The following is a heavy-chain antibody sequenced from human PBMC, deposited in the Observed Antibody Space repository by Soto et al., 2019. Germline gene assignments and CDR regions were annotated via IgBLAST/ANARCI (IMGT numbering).Heavy chain of an antibody. J-gene: IGHJ6*02. CDR2: ISSSGSTI. Sequence: PVGSLRLSCAASGFTFSSYEMNWVRQAPGKGLEWVSYISSSGSTIYYADSVKGRLTISRDNAKNSLYLQMNSLRAEDTAVYYCARDQNWVNGGPSYGMDVWGQGTTVTVSS. CDR3: ARDQNWVNGGPSYGMDV. CDR1: GFTFSSYE. V-gene: IGHV3-48*03. D-gene: IGHD4-17*01.